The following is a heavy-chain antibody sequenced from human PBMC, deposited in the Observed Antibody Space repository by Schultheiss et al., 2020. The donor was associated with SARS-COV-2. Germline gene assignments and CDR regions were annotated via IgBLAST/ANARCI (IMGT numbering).Heavy chain of an antibody. D-gene: IGHD3-3*01. CDR2: IYYSGST. Sequence: SETLSLTCAVYGGSFSGYYWSWIRQPPGKGLEWIGYIYYSGSTNYNPSLKSRVTISVDTSKNQFSLKLSSVTAADTAVYYCASDFWSGYGNWFDPWGQGTLVTVSS. V-gene: IGHV4-59*01. CDR1: GGSFSGYY. J-gene: IGHJ5*02. CDR3: ASDFWSGYGNWFDP.